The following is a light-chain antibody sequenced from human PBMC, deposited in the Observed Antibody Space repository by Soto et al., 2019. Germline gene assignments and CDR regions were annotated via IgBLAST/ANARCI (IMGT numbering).Light chain of an antibody. CDR3: QQYGKSPTT. Sequence: EIVLTQSPGTLSLSPGERATLSCRASQSVSSSYLAWYQQKSGQAPRLLIYGASSRASGIPDRFSGSGSGTDFTLTISSLVPEDFAVYYCQQYGKSPTTFGQGTNVDIK. V-gene: IGKV3-20*01. CDR1: QSVSSSY. J-gene: IGKJ1*01. CDR2: GAS.